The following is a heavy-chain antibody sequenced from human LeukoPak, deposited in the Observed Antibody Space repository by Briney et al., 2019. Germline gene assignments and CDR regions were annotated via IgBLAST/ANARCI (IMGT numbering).Heavy chain of an antibody. CDR1: GFTFTNYA. Sequence: GGSLRLSCAASGFTFTNYAMYWVRQAPGKGLEWVAVISNDGTNKYYADSVKGRFTISRDNSKNTLYLQMNSLRVEDTAVYYCAGRRTWVDYWGQGTLVTVSS. J-gene: IGHJ4*02. V-gene: IGHV3-30-3*01. CDR3: AGRRTWVDY. CDR2: ISNDGTNK. D-gene: IGHD7-27*01.